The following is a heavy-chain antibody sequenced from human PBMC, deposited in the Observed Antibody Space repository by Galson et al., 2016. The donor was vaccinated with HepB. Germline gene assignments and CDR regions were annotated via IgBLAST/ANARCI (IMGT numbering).Heavy chain of an antibody. J-gene: IGHJ4*02. V-gene: IGHV3-48*01. CDR2: ITATTGVT. CDR1: GLTISNYN. CDR3: VRAFSGNTYGYYY. D-gene: IGHD5-18*01. Sequence: SLRLSCAASGLTISNYNMNWVRLAPGKGPEWVSCITATTGVTYYADSVRGRFTISRDNAKNSVYLQMNSLRAEDTAVYYCVRAFSGNTYGYYYWGQGTLVTVSS.